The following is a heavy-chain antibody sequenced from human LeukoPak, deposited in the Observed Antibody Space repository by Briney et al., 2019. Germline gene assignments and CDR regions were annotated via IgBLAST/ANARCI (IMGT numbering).Heavy chain of an antibody. CDR2: IYSSGNT. V-gene: IGHV4-39*02. CDR3: AGXXXXXXXXXXXXP. Sequence: SETLSLTCTVSGDSVTTNYWAWLRQPPGKGLEWIGNIYSSGNTYFNPSLKGRVNISVDTSKNHFSLKLRSVTAADTAVYYCAGXXXXXXXXXXXXPWGXGTLATVS. J-gene: IGHJ5*02. CDR1: GDSVTTNY.